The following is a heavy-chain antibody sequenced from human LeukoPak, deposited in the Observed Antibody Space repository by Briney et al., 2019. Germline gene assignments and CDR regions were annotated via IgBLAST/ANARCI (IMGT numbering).Heavy chain of an antibody. CDR1: GFTFSSYA. D-gene: IGHD6-19*01. V-gene: IGHV3-23*01. CDR3: ARLKWLVGYYYYYYMDV. Sequence: GGSLRLSCAASGFTFSSYAMSWVRQAPGKGLEWVSAISGSGGITYYADSVKGRFTISRDNAKNSLYLQMNSLRAEDTAVYYCARLKWLVGYYYYYYMDVWGKGTTVTVSS. J-gene: IGHJ6*03. CDR2: ISGSGGIT.